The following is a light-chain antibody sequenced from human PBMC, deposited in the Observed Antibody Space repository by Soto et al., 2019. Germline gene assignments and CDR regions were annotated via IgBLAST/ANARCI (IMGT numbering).Light chain of an antibody. CDR3: QQYGSSPPYT. CDR2: GSS. V-gene: IGKV3-20*01. J-gene: IGKJ2*01. Sequence: EIVLTQSPGTQSLSPGERATLSCRASQSVSGNYLAWYQQKPRQSPRLLIYGSSDRATGIPDRFSGSGSATDFTLTITRVEPEDFAVYYCQQYGSSPPYTFGQGTKLEIK. CDR1: QSVSGNY.